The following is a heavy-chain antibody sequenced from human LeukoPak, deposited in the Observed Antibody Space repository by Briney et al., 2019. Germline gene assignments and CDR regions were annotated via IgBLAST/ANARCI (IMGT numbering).Heavy chain of an antibody. J-gene: IGHJ4*02. V-gene: IGHV1-69*13. D-gene: IGHD1-26*01. Sequence: SVKVSCKASGGTFSSYAISWVRQAPGQGLEWMGGIIPIFGTANYAQKFQGRVKITADESTSTAYMELSSLRSEDTAVYYCARDSGSYLTPYHFDYWGQGTLVTVSS. CDR1: GGTFSSYA. CDR3: ARDSGSYLTPYHFDY. CDR2: IIPIFGTA.